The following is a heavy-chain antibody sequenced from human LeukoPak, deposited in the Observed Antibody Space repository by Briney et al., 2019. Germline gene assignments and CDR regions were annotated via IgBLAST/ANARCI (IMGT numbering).Heavy chain of an antibody. J-gene: IGHJ4*02. Sequence: GGSLRLSCAASGVTLSTYAMSWARQAPGKGLEWVSSISSSSSYIYYADSVKGRFTISRDNAKNSLYLQMNSLRAEDTAVYYCARAYAPSRGVYSDYWGQGTLVTVSS. D-gene: IGHD3-10*01. CDR2: ISSSSSYI. CDR3: ARAYAPSRGVYSDY. V-gene: IGHV3-21*01. CDR1: GVTLSTYA.